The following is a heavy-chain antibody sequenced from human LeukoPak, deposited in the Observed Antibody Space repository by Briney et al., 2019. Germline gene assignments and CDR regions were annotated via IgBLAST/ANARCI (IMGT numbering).Heavy chain of an antibody. CDR3: ARDALQQWLVPTYYYYGMDV. Sequence: GGSLRLSCAASGFTFSSYGMHWVRQAPGKGLEWVAVISYDGSNKYYADSVKGRFTISRDNSKSTLYLQMNSLRAEDTAVYYCARDALQQWLVPTYYYYGMDVWGQGTTVTVSS. V-gene: IGHV3-30*03. J-gene: IGHJ6*02. CDR2: ISYDGSNK. D-gene: IGHD6-19*01. CDR1: GFTFSSYG.